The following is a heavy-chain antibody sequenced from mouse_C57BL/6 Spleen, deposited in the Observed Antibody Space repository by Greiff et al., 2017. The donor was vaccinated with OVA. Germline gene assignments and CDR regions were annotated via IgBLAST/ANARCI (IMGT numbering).Heavy chain of an antibody. V-gene: IGHV1-74*01. D-gene: IGHD1-1*01. CDR2: IHPSDSDT. Sequence: QVQLKQPGAELVKPGASVKVSCKASGYTFTSYWMHWVKQRPGQGLEWIGRIHPSDSDTNYNQKFKGKATLTVDKSSSTAYMQLSSLTSEDAAVYYCAMKSPHYYGSSYWYFDVWGTGTTVTVSS. J-gene: IGHJ1*03. CDR1: GYTFTSYW. CDR3: AMKSPHYYGSSYWYFDV.